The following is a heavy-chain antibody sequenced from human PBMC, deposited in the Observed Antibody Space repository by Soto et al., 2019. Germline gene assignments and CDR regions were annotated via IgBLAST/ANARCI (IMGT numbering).Heavy chain of an antibody. CDR3: ARLPWYSSSSYYYYYGMDV. J-gene: IGHJ6*02. D-gene: IGHD6-6*01. Sequence: ESLKISCKGSGYSFTSYWISWVRQMPGKGLEWMGRIDPSDSYTNYSPSFQGHVTISADKSISTAYLQWSSLKASDTAMYYCARLPWYSSSSYYYYYGMDVWGQGTTVTVSS. CDR2: IDPSDSYT. CDR1: GYSFTSYW. V-gene: IGHV5-10-1*01.